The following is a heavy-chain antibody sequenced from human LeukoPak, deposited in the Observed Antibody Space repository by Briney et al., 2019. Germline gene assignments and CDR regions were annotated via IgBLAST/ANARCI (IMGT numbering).Heavy chain of an antibody. CDR1: GFTFSSYG. CDR3: AKDPTSQWLVLVGAWYFDY. D-gene: IGHD6-19*01. Sequence: GRSLRLSCAASGFTFSSYGMHWVRQAPGKGLEWVAVISYDGSNKYYADSVKGRFTISRDNSKNTLYLQMNGLRAEDTAVYYCAKDPTSQWLVLVGAWYFDYWGQGTLVTVSS. CDR2: ISYDGSNK. J-gene: IGHJ4*02. V-gene: IGHV3-30*18.